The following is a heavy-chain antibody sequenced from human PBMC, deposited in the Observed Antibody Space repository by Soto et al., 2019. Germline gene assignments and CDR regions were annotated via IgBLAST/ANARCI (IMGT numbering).Heavy chain of an antibody. CDR3: AAPGYCSGGSCYGAIEY. Sequence: EVQLVESGGGLVQPGGSLRLSCAASGFTFSSYSMNWVRQAPGKGLEWVSYISSSSSTIYYADSVKGRFTISRDNAKNSLYLQMNSLRAEDTAVYYCAAPGYCSGGSCYGAIEYWGQGTLVTVSS. J-gene: IGHJ4*02. V-gene: IGHV3-48*01. CDR1: GFTFSSYS. CDR2: ISSSSSTI. D-gene: IGHD2-15*01.